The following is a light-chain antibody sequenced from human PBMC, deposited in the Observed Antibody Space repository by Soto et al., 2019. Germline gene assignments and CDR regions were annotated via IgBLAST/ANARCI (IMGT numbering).Light chain of an antibody. CDR3: QQSYSTWIT. Sequence: DIQLTQSPSFLSASVGDRVTITCRASQGISSYLAWYQQRPGKAPKLLIYAASTLQSGVPSRFSGSGSGTEFTLTISSLQPEDFATYYCQQSYSTWITFGQGTRLEIK. J-gene: IGKJ5*01. V-gene: IGKV1-9*01. CDR2: AAS. CDR1: QGISSY.